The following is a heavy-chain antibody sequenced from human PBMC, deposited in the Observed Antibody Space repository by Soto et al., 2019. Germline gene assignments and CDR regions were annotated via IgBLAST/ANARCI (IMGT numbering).Heavy chain of an antibody. Sequence: SETLSLTCNVSGGSISDFYWSWIRQSPGKRLEWIGYLYYTGSTNYNPALKSRVTISLDTSKNQFSLQVRSVTAADTAVYYFARGGGYDFRSSQAPPIDVWGQGTTVTVSS. V-gene: IGHV4-59*01. J-gene: IGHJ6*02. CDR3: ARGGGYDFRSSQAPPIDV. CDR2: LYYTGST. D-gene: IGHD3-3*01. CDR1: GGSISDFY.